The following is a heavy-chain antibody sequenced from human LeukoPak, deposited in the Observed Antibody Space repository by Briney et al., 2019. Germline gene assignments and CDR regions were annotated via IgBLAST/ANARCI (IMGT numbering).Heavy chain of an antibody. J-gene: IGHJ4*02. CDR1: GFTFSSYA. D-gene: IGHD3-10*01. CDR3: ARPYYGSGSYYNMAFDY. CDR2: ISYDGSNK. V-gene: IGHV3-30*04. Sequence: GGSLRLSCAASGFTFSSYAMHWVRQAPGKGLEWVAVISYDGSNKYYADSVKGRFTISRDNSKNTLYLQMNSLRAEDTAVYYCARPYYGSGSYYNMAFDYWGQGTLGTVSS.